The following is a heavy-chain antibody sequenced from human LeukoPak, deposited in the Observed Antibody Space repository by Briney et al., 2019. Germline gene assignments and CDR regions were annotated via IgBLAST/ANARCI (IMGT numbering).Heavy chain of an antibody. V-gene: IGHV3-48*01. Sequence: GGSLRLSCVASGFTFSGYSMSWVRQAPGKGLEWVSYISDSSRTIEYADSVKGRFTISRDNADNSLYLQMDSLRAEDTAVYYCARDDGRLFRYWGQGTLVTVSS. CDR2: ISDSSRTI. CDR1: GFTFSGYS. CDR3: ARDDGRLFRY. J-gene: IGHJ4*02. D-gene: IGHD3-22*01.